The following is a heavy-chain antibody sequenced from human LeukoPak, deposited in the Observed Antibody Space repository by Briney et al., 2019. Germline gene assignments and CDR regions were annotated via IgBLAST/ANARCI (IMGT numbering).Heavy chain of an antibody. CDR3: ARALRLDGGWFDP. V-gene: IGHV1-8*01. D-gene: IGHD3-16*01. CDR2: MNPNSGNT. Sequence: GASVKVSCKASGYTFTSYGINWVRQATGQGLEWMGWMNPNSGNTGYAQKFQGRVTMTRNTSISTAYMELSSLRSEDTAVYYCARALRLDGGWFDPWGQGTLVTVSS. CDR1: GYTFTSYG. J-gene: IGHJ5*02.